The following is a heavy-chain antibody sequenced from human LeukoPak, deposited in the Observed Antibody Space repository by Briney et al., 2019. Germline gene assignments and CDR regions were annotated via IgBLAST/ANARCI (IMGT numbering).Heavy chain of an antibody. Sequence: GGSQRLSCAASGFTFSNYYMSWIRQAPGKGLEWVSYISNSGTTKYYADSVKGRFTISRDNAKDSLFLQMNGLRAEDTAVYYCAREGVVVRYWGQGTLVTVSS. J-gene: IGHJ4*02. V-gene: IGHV3-11*04. CDR3: AREGVVVRY. CDR1: GFTFSNYY. CDR2: ISNSGTTK. D-gene: IGHD2-15*01.